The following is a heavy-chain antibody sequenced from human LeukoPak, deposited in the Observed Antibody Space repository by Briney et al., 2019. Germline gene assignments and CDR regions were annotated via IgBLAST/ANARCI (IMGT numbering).Heavy chain of an antibody. V-gene: IGHV1-69*05. J-gene: IGHJ3*02. CDR1: GGTFSSYA. CDR2: IIPIFGTA. Sequence: ASVKVSCKASGGTFSSYAISWVRPALGQGLEWMGRIIPIFGTANYAQKFQGRVTITTDESTSTAYMELSSLRSEDTAVYYCARDVLRYFDWLPHDAFDIWGQGTMVTVSS. CDR3: ARDVLRYFDWLPHDAFDI. D-gene: IGHD3-9*01.